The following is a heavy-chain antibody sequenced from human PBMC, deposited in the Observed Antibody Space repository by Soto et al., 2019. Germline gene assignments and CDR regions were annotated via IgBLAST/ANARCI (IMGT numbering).Heavy chain of an antibody. CDR2: ITWNSASV. CDR3: TKEVYGMGYYYYGMDV. Sequence: EIQLVESGGGLVQPGRSLRLSCAASGFIFDDFAMHWVRQAPGKGLEWVSSITWNSASVAYADSVKGRFTISRDNAKNSLYLQMNNLRPEDAALYYCTKEVYGMGYYYYGMDVWGQGTMVIVS. CDR1: GFIFDDFA. V-gene: IGHV3-9*01. D-gene: IGHD2-8*01. J-gene: IGHJ6*02.